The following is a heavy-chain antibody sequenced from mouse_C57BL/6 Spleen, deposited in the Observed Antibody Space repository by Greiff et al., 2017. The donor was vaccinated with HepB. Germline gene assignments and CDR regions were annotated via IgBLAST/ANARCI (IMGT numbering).Heavy chain of an antibody. CDR3: ARGGYDEAY. Sequence: QVQLKQSGAELARPGASVKLSCKASGYTFTSYGISWVKQRTGQGLEWIGEIYPRSGNTYYNEKFKGKATLTADKSSSTAYMELRSLTSEDSAVYFCARGGYDEAYWGQGTLVTVSA. D-gene: IGHD2-2*01. CDR1: GYTFTSYG. J-gene: IGHJ3*01. CDR2: IYPRSGNT. V-gene: IGHV1-81*01.